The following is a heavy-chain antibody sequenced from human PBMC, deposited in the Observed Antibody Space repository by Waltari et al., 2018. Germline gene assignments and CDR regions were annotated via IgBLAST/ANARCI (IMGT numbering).Heavy chain of an antibody. Sequence: QVQLVQSGPEVKKPGAAVKVSCKASGYTFTSYDFNCVRQAAGQGLVWMGWMNPNSGNTCYEQKFQGRVSMTRNTSISTAYMELSGLRSEDTAVYYCARRGRAGYYFDYWGQGTLVTVSS. D-gene: IGHD3-10*01. V-gene: IGHV1-8*01. CDR2: MNPNSGNT. J-gene: IGHJ4*02. CDR1: GYTFTSYD. CDR3: ARRGRAGYYFDY.